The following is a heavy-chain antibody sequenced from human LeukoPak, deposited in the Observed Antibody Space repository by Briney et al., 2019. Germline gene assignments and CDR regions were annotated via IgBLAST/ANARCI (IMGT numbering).Heavy chain of an antibody. Sequence: GGSLRLSCAASGFTFSSYAMSWVRQAPGKGLEWVSAISGSGGSTYYPDSVKGRFTISRDNSKNTLYLQMNSLRAEDTAVYYCAKAMERLGDYFDYWGQGTLVTVSS. CDR1: GFTFSSYA. CDR2: ISGSGGST. CDR3: AKAMERLGDYFDY. D-gene: IGHD1-1*01. V-gene: IGHV3-23*01. J-gene: IGHJ4*02.